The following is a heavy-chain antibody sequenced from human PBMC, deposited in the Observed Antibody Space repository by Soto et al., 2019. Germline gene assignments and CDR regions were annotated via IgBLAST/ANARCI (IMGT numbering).Heavy chain of an antibody. CDR1: GYSFTDYH. CDR2: INPKSGGT. CDR3: AWGDSTDCSNGVCSFFYNHDMDV. Sequence: ASVKVSCKASGYSFTDYHIHGVRQAPGQGREWLGRINPKSGGTSTAQKFQGWVTMTTDTSISTASMELTRLTSDDTAIYYCAWGDSTDCSNGVCSFFYNHDMDVWGQGTTVTVSS. D-gene: IGHD2-8*01. J-gene: IGHJ6*02. V-gene: IGHV1-2*04.